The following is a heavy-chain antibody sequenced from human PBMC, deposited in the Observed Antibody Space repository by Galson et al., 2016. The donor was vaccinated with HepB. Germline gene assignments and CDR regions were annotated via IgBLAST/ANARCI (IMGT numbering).Heavy chain of an antibody. Sequence: TLSLTCTVSGGSINSGNYYWNWIRQHPVRGLEWIGYIFCTGSSHYNPSLESRVSMSVDTSKSQFSLRLTSVTAADTAVYFCGRVRGRLTDPWGQGIPVTVSS. CDR1: GGSINSGNYY. CDR3: GRVRGRLTDP. D-gene: IGHD3-10*01. V-gene: IGHV4-31*03. CDR2: IFCTGSS. J-gene: IGHJ5*02.